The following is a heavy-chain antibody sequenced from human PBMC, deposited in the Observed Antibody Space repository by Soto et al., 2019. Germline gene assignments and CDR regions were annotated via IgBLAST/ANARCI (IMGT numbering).Heavy chain of an antibody. J-gene: IGHJ5*02. V-gene: IGHV4-34*01. D-gene: IGHD2-21*01. CDR1: SETFIGYF. CDR3: ARLGAYYQSLDP. CDR2: INYAGRT. Sequence: SETLSLTCTVYSETFIGYFWSWIRHPPGKGLEWIGEINYAGRTTYNPSLKSRVTMSVDTSKSQFSLRLTSVTASDTAVYDCARLGAYYQSLDPWGQGTLVTVSS.